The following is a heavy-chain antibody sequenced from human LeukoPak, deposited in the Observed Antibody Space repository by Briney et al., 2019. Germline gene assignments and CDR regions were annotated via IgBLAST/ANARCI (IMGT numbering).Heavy chain of an antibody. CDR3: ASQFSSAYYSTFDY. J-gene: IGHJ4*02. CDR1: GFSFSNYG. Sequence: QPGGSLRFSCAASGFSFSNYGMHWVRQAPGKGLEWVAFIRYDGSNKYYADSVKGRFTISRDNAKNTLYLQMNSLRAEDTAVYYCASQFSSAYYSTFDYWGQGTLVTVSS. V-gene: IGHV3-30*02. D-gene: IGHD3-22*01. CDR2: IRYDGSNK.